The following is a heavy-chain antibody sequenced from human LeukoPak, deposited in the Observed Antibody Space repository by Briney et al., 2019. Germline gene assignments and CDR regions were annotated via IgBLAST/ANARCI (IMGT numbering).Heavy chain of an antibody. V-gene: IGHV3-23*01. CDR3: ANWPIVDDAFDI. D-gene: IGHD3-22*01. CDR1: GLTVSSNC. J-gene: IGHJ3*02. Sequence: GGSLRLSCAASGLTVSSNCMSWVRQAPGKGLEWVSAISGSGGSTYYADSVKGRFTISRDNSKNTLYLQMNSLRAEDTAVYYCANWPIVDDAFDIWGQGTMVTVSS. CDR2: ISGSGGST.